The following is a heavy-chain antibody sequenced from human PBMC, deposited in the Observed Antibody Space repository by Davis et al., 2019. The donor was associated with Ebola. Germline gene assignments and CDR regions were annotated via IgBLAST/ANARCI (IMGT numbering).Heavy chain of an antibody. V-gene: IGHV4-4*02. CDR3: ARGKTYSVY. Sequence: SETLSLTCAVSGCSTSSSNWWSWVRQPPRKGLEWIGSIYYSGSTYYNPSLKSRVTISVDTSKNQFSLKLRSVTAADTAVYYCARGKTYSVYWGQGTLVTVSS. J-gene: IGHJ4*02. CDR1: GCSTSSSNW. CDR2: IYYSGST.